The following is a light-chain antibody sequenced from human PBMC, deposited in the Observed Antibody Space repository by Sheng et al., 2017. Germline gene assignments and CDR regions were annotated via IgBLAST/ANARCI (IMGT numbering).Light chain of an antibody. CDR1: SSDVGGYDF. CDR2: GVN. CDR3: SSYAGNNNLV. J-gene: IGLJ1*01. Sequence: QSALTQPPSASGSPGQSLTISCAGTSSDVGGYDFVSWYQQHPGKAPKLLIYGVNKRPSGVPDRFSGSKSGSSASLTVSGLQSEDEADYFCSSYAGNNNLVFGTGTRVTVL. V-gene: IGLV2-8*01.